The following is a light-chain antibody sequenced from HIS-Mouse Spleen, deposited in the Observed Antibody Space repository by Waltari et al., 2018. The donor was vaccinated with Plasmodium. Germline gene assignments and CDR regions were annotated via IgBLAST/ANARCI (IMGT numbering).Light chain of an antibody. Sequence: LTQPASVSGSPGQSITISCTGTSSDVGSYNLVSWYQQHPGKAPKLMIDEGSKRPSGVSNRCAGSKSGNTASLTISGLQAEDEADYYCCSYAGSSTFVFGGGTKLTVL. CDR1: SSDVGSYNL. CDR2: EGS. J-gene: IGLJ3*02. CDR3: CSYAGSSTFV. V-gene: IGLV2-23*03.